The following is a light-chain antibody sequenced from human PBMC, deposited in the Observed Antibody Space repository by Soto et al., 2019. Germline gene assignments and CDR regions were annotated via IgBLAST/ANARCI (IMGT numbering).Light chain of an antibody. CDR2: AAS. Sequence: IQMTQSPSSLSASVGARVTITCRASQGIRNDLGWFQQKPGKAPKLLVYAASTLQSGVPSRFSGSGSGTDFTLTISSLQPEDFATYYCQQSYSTPWTFGQGTKVDIK. V-gene: IGKV1-39*01. CDR3: QQSYSTPWT. CDR1: QGIRND. J-gene: IGKJ1*01.